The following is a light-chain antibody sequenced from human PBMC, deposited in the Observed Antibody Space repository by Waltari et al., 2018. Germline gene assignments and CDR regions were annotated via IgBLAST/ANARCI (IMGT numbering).Light chain of an antibody. CDR1: SPRTFY. CDR2: GEN. V-gene: IGLV3-19*01. Sequence: SSELTQDSAVSVALGQTVRITCQGDSPRTFYASWYQQKPGQAPVLVTYGENHRPSGIPVLCSGSSLGNAASLTITGAQSEAEADYSCSSRDTSGYLSFGGGNKLSVL. CDR3: SSRDTSGYLS. J-gene: IGLJ3*02.